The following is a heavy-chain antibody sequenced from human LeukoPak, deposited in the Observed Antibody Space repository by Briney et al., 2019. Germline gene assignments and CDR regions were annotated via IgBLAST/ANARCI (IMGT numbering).Heavy chain of an antibody. CDR1: GASIDSTDYY. J-gene: IGHJ4*02. D-gene: IGHD1-26*01. CDR2: IYHSGST. Sequence: SETLSLTCTVSGASIDSTDYYWGWIRQPPGKGPEWIGSIYHSGSTYYNPSLKSRVTISVDTSKNQFSLKLSSVTAADTAVYYCATPLFSGSAALDYWGQGTLVTVSS. CDR3: ATPLFSGSAALDY. V-gene: IGHV4-39*07.